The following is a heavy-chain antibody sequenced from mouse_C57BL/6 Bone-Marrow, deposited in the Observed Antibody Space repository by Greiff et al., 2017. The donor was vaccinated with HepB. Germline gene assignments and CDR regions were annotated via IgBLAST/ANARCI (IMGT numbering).Heavy chain of an antibody. V-gene: IGHV10-1*01. J-gene: IGHJ2*01. CDR2: IRSKSNNYAT. CDR1: GFSFNTYA. Sequence: EVMLVESGGGLVQPKGSLKLSCAASGFSFNTYAMNWVRQAPGKGLEWVARIRSKSNNYATYYADSVKDRFTISRDDSESMLYLQMNNLKTEDTAMYYCVRHGGPRGHFDYWGQGTTLTVSS. CDR3: VRHGGPRGHFDY.